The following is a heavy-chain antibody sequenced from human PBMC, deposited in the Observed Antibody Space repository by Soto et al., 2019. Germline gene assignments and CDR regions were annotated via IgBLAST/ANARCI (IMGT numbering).Heavy chain of an antibody. Sequence: PGGSLRLSCAASGFTFSSYWMHWVRQAPGKGLVWVSRINSDGSSTSYADSVKGRFTISRDNAKNTLYLQMNSLRAEDTAVYYCAREKSGYSKSHSSSWFDYWGQGTLVTAPQ. V-gene: IGHV3-74*01. CDR2: INSDGSST. D-gene: IGHD6-13*01. J-gene: IGHJ4*02. CDR1: GFTFSSYW. CDR3: AREKSGYSKSHSSSWFDY.